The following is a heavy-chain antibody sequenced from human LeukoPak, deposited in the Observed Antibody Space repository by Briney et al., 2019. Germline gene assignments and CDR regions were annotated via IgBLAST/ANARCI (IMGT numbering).Heavy chain of an antibody. CDR3: ARDGAGPRHDYGDYTFDY. Sequence: SETLSLTCTVSGDSICSYSWNWVRQPPGKGLGWVGYVYHTGSTNYNPSLKSRVTISVDTSKNQFSLKLSSVTAADTAVYYCARDGAGPRHDYGDYTFDYWGQGALVSVSA. J-gene: IGHJ4*02. CDR2: VYHTGST. V-gene: IGHV4-59*01. D-gene: IGHD4-17*01. CDR1: GDSICSYS.